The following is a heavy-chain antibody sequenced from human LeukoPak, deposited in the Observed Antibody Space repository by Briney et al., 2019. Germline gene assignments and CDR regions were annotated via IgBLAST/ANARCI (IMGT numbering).Heavy chain of an antibody. CDR3: ARTQIRFLEWLSPPENMDV. D-gene: IGHD3-3*01. Sequence: GGSLRLSCAASGFTFSSYSMNWVRQAPGKGLEWVSSISSSSSYIYYADSVKGRFTISRDNAKNSLYLQMNSLRAEDTAVYHCARTQIRFLEWLSPPENMDVWGKGTTVTVSS. CDR1: GFTFSSYS. CDR2: ISSSSSYI. J-gene: IGHJ6*03. V-gene: IGHV3-21*01.